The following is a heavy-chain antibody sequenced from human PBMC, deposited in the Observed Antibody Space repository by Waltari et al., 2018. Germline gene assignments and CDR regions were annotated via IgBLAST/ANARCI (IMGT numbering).Heavy chain of an antibody. CDR2: SNHIRST. CDR1: GGSFSGYY. J-gene: IGHJ5*02. Sequence: QVQLQQWGAGLLKPSETLSLTCAVYGGSFSGYYWSWIRQPPGKGLAWIGESNHIRSTNSLPTLTCRITISVDTSKNQFSLKLSSVTAADTAVYYCARFSGWYVYNWFDPWGQGTLVTVSS. V-gene: IGHV4-34*01. CDR3: ARFSGWYVYNWFDP. D-gene: IGHD6-19*01.